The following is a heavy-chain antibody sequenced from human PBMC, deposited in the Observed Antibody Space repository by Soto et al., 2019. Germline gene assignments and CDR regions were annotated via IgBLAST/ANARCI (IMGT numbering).Heavy chain of an antibody. J-gene: IGHJ4*02. Sequence: PGGSLILSCAASGFTISSYAMTWVRPAPGKGLEWVSTISDSGGRTNYADSVRGRFTISRDISNNTLYLQMNSLRAEDRAISLCAKGVDGPHCTRTICLFYFDNWGQVALVTAPQ. CDR2: ISDSGGRT. CDR1: GFTISSYA. V-gene: IGHV3-23*01. CDR3: AKGVDGPHCTRTICLFYFDN. D-gene: IGHD2-8*01.